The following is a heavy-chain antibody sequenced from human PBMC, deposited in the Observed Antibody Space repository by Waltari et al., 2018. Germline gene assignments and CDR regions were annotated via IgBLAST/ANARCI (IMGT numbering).Heavy chain of an antibody. D-gene: IGHD4-17*01. V-gene: IGHV3-7*01. CDR1: GMTFSDYW. CDR3: VTGLTTVTAKDYFDH. CDR2: IKQDGSEK. Sequence: VQLVESGGGVVQPGRSLRRSCAASGMTFSDYWLHWVRQAPGKGLEWVANIKQDGSEKNYVDSVEGRFSISRDNAQNSLYLQMNSLRAEDTAIYYCVTGLTTVTAKDYFDHWGQGALVTVS. J-gene: IGHJ4*02.